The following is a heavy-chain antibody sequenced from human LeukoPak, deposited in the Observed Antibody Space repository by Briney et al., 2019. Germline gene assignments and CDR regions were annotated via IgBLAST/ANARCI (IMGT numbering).Heavy chain of an antibody. CDR2: IFPGDSDT. CDR1: GNSITTYW. D-gene: IGHD3-16*01. J-gene: IGHJ3*02. V-gene: IGHV5-51*01. CDR3: ATYLAGAETFDI. Sequence: HGESLKISCKASGNSITTYWIGWVRQKPGKVLEWMGLIFPGDSDTKYSPSFQGHVTISADKSISTAYLQWSSLKASDTAMYYCATYLAGAETFDIWGQGTMVTVSS.